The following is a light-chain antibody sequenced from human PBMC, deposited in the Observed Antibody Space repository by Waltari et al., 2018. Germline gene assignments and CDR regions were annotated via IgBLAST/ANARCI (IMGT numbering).Light chain of an antibody. Sequence: QSVLTQPPSASGTPGQRVTISCSGSSSNIGSNYVYWYQQFPGTAPKLLIYMNNQRPSGVPDRFSGSKSGTSASLAISGLRSEDEADYYCAAWDDSLSGVVFGGGTKLTVL. CDR2: MNN. CDR3: AAWDDSLSGVV. J-gene: IGLJ2*01. CDR1: SSNIGSNY. V-gene: IGLV1-47*01.